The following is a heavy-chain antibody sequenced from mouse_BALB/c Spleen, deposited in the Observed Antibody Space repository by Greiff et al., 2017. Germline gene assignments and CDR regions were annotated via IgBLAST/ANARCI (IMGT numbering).Heavy chain of an antibody. CDR2: IDPSDSET. J-gene: IGHJ3*01. D-gene: IGHD1-1*01. CDR3: ARGGYGSWFAY. CDR1: GYTFPSYW. V-gene: IGHV1-69*02. Sequence: QVQLQQPGAELVKPGAPVKLSCKASGYTFPSYWMNWVKQRPGRGLEWIGRIDPSDSETHYNQKFKDKATLTVDKSSSTAYIQLSSLTSEDSAVYYCARGGYGSWFAYWGQGTLVTVSA.